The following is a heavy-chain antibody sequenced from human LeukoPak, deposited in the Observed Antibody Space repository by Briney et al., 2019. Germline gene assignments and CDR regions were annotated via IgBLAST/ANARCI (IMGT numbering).Heavy chain of an antibody. CDR3: AREMKISRFDAFDI. D-gene: IGHD2/OR15-2a*01. CDR1: GYTLNTYY. V-gene: IGHV1-2*06. Sequence: ASVKVSCKTSGYTLNTYYLHWVRQAPGQGLEWMGRINPYSGDTTFAQRFQGRVTMTRDTSISTAYMELSRLRSDDTAVYYCAREMKISRFDAFDIWGQGTMVTVSS. J-gene: IGHJ3*02. CDR2: INPYSGDT.